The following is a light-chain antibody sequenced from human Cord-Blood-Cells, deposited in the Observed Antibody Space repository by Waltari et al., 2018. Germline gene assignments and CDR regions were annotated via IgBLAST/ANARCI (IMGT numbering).Light chain of an antibody. J-gene: IGLJ2*01. CDR1: SSDVGSYNL. Sequence: QSALTQPASVSGSPGQSITISCTGTSSDVGSYNLVPWYQQHPGKAPKLMSYEGSKQPSGVSNRFSGSKSGNTASLTISGLQAEDEADYYCCSYAGSVVFGGGTKLTVL. V-gene: IGLV2-23*01. CDR2: EGS. CDR3: CSYAGSVV.